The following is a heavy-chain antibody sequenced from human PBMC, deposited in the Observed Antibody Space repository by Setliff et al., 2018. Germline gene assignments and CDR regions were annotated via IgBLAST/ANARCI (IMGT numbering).Heavy chain of an antibody. CDR3: ARVKSDRFGQGLYYFDH. CDR1: GYTFTASY. CDR2: INPKSGVT. D-gene: IGHD3-16*01. J-gene: IGHJ4*02. Sequence: ASVKVSCKTSGYTFTASYIHWVRQAPGQGLEWMGWINPKSGVTKYAQRFEGGVTMTGDTSIKTVYMELSRLRYDDTAVYYCARVKSDRFGQGLYYFDHWGQGTQVTVSS. V-gene: IGHV1-2*02.